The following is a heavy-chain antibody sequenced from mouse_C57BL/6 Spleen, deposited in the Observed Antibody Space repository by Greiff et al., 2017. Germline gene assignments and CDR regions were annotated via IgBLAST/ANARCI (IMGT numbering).Heavy chain of an antibody. CDR2: INPNNGGT. J-gene: IGHJ3*01. V-gene: IGHV1-26*01. Sequence: EVQLQQSGPELVKPGASVKISCKASGYTFTDYYMNWVKQSHGKSLEWIGDINPNNGGTSYNQKFKGKATLTVDKSSSTAYMELRSLTSEDSAVYYCARDGDYEEPWFAYWGQGTLVTVSA. CDR1: GYTFTDYY. CDR3: ARDGDYEEPWFAY. D-gene: IGHD2-4*01.